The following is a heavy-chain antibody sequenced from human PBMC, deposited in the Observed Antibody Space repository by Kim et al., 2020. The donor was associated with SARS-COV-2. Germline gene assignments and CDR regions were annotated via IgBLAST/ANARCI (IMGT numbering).Heavy chain of an antibody. CDR3: ASGGSYYGY. CDR2: SYR. Sequence: SYRYYADSVKGQFTISRDNAKNSLYLQMNSLRAEDTAVYYCASGGSYYGYWGQGTLVTVSS. V-gene: IGHV3-21*01. J-gene: IGHJ4*02. D-gene: IGHD1-26*01.